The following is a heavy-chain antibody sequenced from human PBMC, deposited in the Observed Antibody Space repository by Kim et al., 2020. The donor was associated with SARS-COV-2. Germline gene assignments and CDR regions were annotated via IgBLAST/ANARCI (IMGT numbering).Heavy chain of an antibody. CDR2: ISSSGSTI. J-gene: IGHJ3*02. CDR1: GFTFSSYE. V-gene: IGHV3-48*03. Sequence: GGSLRLSCAASGFTFSSYEMNWVRQAPGKGLEWVSYISSSGSTIYYADSVKGRFTISRDNAKYSMYLQMNSLRAEDTADYYCARGESIAAPYDAFGIWGQGTMVTVSS. CDR3: ARGESIAAPYDAFGI. D-gene: IGHD6-6*01.